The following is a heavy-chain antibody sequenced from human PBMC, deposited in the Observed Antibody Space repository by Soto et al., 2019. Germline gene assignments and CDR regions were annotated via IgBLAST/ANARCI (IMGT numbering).Heavy chain of an antibody. J-gene: IGHJ6*03. CDR2: IRSKAYGGTT. CDR1: GFTFGDYA. CDR3: TRAEWLGYYYYYYMDV. Sequence: GGSLRLSCTASGFTFGDYAMSWFRQAPGKGLEWVGFIRSKAYGGTTEYAASVKGRFTISRDDSKSIAYLQMNSLKTEDTAVYYCTRAEWLGYYYYYYMDVWGKGTTVTVSS. D-gene: IGHD5-12*01. V-gene: IGHV3-49*03.